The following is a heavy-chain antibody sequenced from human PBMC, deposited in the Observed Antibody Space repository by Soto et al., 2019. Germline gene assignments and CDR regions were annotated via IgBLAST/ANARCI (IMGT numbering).Heavy chain of an antibody. D-gene: IGHD3-3*01. Sequence: QMQLVQSGAEVKKPGASVKVSCKASGYSFTGYYIHWVRQAPGQGLEWLGWVNPPNGETNYAQKCQGRVSMTRDTSISTVYMELRGLRSDDSAVYFCARSSALTISGVGGMDVWGQGATVPVP. V-gene: IGHV1-2*02. CDR1: GYSFTGYY. CDR3: ARSSALTISGVGGMDV. J-gene: IGHJ6*02. CDR2: VNPPNGET.